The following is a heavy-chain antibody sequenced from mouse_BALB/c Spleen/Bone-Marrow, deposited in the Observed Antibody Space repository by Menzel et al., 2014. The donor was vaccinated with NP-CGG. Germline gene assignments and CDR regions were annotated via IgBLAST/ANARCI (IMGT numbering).Heavy chain of an antibody. V-gene: IGHV1-54*01. CDR2: INSGGGDT. J-gene: IGHJ3*01. Sequence: QVQLQESGAELVRPGTSVKVSCKASGYAYTNYLIEWVKQRPGQGLEWIGVINSGGGDTNYNEKFKGKATLTADKSSSADFKHSSTLTSDSSAVYFCARRSTVVFGVAYWGQGTLVTVSA. CDR1: GYAYTNYL. D-gene: IGHD1-1*01. CDR3: ARRSTVVFGVAY.